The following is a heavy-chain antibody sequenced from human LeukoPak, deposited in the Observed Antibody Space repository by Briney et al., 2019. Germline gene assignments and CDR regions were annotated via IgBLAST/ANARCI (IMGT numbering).Heavy chain of an antibody. CDR2: ISHSGRT. V-gene: IGHV4-34*01. J-gene: IGHJ2*01. Sequence: SETLSLTCDVFGGSFSGYYWSWIRQPPGKGLEWIGEISHSGRTNYNPSLKSRVTISFDTSKNQFSLKVNSVTAADTAVYYCARDKPARPKSYFDLWGRGTLVTVSS. CDR3: ARDKPARPKSYFDL. D-gene: IGHD2-2*01. CDR1: GGSFSGYY.